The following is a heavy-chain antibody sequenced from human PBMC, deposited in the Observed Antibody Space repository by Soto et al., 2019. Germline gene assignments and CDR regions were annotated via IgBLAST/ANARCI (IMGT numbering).Heavy chain of an antibody. V-gene: IGHV3-30*18. J-gene: IGHJ4*02. CDR2: ISCDGSNK. D-gene: IGHD2-2*01. Sequence: QVQLVESGGGVVQPGRSLRLSCAASGFTFSSYGMHWVRQAPGKGLEWVAVISCDGSNKYYADSVKGRFTISRDNSKNTLYLQMNSLRAEDTAVYYCAKDRGYCSSTSCYATYYFDYWGQGTLVTVSS. CDR3: AKDRGYCSSTSCYATYYFDY. CDR1: GFTFSSYG.